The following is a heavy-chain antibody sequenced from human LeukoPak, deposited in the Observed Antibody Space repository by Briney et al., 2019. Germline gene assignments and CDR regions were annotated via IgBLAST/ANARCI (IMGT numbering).Heavy chain of an antibody. Sequence: GGSLRLSCAASGFTFSSYWMHWVRKAPGKGLMWVSRINSDGSITSYADSVKGRFTISRDNAKNTLYVQMNSLRAEDTAVYYCARVRATFSPHFDNWGQGTLVTVSS. CDR3: ARVRATFSPHFDN. CDR1: GFTFSSYW. V-gene: IGHV3-74*01. D-gene: IGHD5-12*01. J-gene: IGHJ4*02. CDR2: INSDGSIT.